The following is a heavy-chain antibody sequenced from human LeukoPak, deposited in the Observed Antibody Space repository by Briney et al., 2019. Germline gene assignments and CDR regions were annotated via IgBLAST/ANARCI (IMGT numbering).Heavy chain of an antibody. CDR3: ARQTYYDFWSGYYTGYYYYGMDV. CDR2: INHSGST. Sequence: SETLSLTCAVYGGSLSDYYWSWIRQPPGKGLEWIGEINHSGSTNYNPSLKSRITISVDTSKNQFSLKLSSVTAADTAVYYCARQTYYDFWSGYYTGYYYYGMDVWGQGTTVTVSS. J-gene: IGHJ6*02. V-gene: IGHV4-34*01. D-gene: IGHD3-3*01. CDR1: GGSLSDYY.